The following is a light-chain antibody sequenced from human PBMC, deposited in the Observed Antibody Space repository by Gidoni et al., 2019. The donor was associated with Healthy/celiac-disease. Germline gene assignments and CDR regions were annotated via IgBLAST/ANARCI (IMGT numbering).Light chain of an antibody. Sequence: ELVMTQSPATLSVSPGERATLSCRASQSVSSNLAWYQQKPGQAPRLIIYGASTRATGIPARLSGSGSGTEFTLTISSLQSEDFAVYYCQQYNNWPQTFGQETKVEIK. CDR1: QSVSSN. CDR2: GAS. CDR3: QQYNNWPQT. V-gene: IGKV3-15*01. J-gene: IGKJ1*01.